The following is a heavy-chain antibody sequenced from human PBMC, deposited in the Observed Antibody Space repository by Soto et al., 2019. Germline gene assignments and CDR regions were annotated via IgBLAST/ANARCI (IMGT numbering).Heavy chain of an antibody. J-gene: IGHJ4*02. Sequence: SLRLPCAASGFTFSNAWMSWVRQAPGKGLEWVGRVKSKADGGTADYPAPVKGRFTISRDDSENTLYLQMNSLKTEDTAVYYCTTVTVVDVHSDYWGQGTLVTVSS. D-gene: IGHD2-15*01. CDR3: TTVTVVDVHSDY. CDR2: VKSKADGGTA. V-gene: IGHV3-15*01. CDR1: GFTFSNAW.